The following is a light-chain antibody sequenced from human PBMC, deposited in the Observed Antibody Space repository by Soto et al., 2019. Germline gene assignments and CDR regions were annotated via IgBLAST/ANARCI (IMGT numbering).Light chain of an antibody. V-gene: IGKV3-11*01. CDR3: HQRKSWPRT. J-gene: IGKJ1*01. Sequence: EIVLTQSPATLSSFPVDRVTLSCMASQAVNTRLAWYQHKPGQAPRLLIYLTSNRAAGIPARFSGSGSETDFTLTISDVEPEDFAVYYCHQRKSWPRTFGQGTKVDIK. CDR2: LTS. CDR1: QAVNTR.